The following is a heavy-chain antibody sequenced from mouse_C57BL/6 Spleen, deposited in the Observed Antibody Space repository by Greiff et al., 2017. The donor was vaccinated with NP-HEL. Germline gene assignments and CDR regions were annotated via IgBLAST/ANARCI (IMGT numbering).Heavy chain of an antibody. CDR2: INPNNGGT. CDR1: GYTFTDYY. D-gene: IGHD2-3*01. CDR3: ASYDGYSWFAY. Sequence: EVQLQQSGPELVKPGASVKISCKASGYTFTDYYMNWVKQSHGKSLEWIGDINPNNGGTSYNQKFKGKATLTVDKSSSTAYMELGSLTSEDSAVYYCASYDGYSWFAYWGQGTLVTVSA. J-gene: IGHJ3*01. V-gene: IGHV1-26*01.